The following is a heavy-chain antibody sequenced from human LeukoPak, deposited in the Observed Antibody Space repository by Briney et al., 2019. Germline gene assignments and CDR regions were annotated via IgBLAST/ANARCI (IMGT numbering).Heavy chain of an antibody. D-gene: IGHD6-19*01. J-gene: IGHJ5*02. CDR3: ARAEAVASNWFDP. CDR2: ISAYNGNT. CDR1: GYTFTSYG. V-gene: IGHV1-18*01. Sequence: ASVTVSCTASGYTFTSYGISWVRQAPGQGLEWMGWISAYNGNTNYAQKLQGRVTMTTDTSTSTAYMELRSLRSDDTAVYYCARAEAVASNWFDPWGQGTLVTVSS.